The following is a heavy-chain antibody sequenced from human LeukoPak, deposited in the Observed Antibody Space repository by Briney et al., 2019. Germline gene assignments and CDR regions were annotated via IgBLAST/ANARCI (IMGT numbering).Heavy chain of an antibody. Sequence: ASVKLSCKTSGYTFTDYDITWVRQAPGQGLEWMGRVSPYNGNTYYSQRFQDRVTITKDTSTGTAYMDLRNLRTDDTAMYYCARNGRVRRVVKDLFEYWGQGTLVAVSS. V-gene: IGHV1-18*01. D-gene: IGHD3-10*01. CDR3: ARNGRVRRVVKDLFEY. CDR2: VSPYNGNT. J-gene: IGHJ4*02. CDR1: GYTFTDYD.